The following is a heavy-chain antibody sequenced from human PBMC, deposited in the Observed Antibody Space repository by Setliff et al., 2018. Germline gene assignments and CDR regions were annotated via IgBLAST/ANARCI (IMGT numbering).Heavy chain of an antibody. CDR3: ASPRRDDLDTPFDAFDL. CDR1: GGSVNDYY. V-gene: IGHV4-59*02. Sequence: SETLSLTCTVSGGSVNDYYWSWIRRPPGKGLEWIGYSYYLGATKYTPSLKGRVSISVDTAENQVSLKVNPVTAADTGVYYCASPRRDDLDTPFDAFDLWGQGTKVTVSS. J-gene: IGHJ3*01. D-gene: IGHD1-1*01. CDR2: SYYLGAT.